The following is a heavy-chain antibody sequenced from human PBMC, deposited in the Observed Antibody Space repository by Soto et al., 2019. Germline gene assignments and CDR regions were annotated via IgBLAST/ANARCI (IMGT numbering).Heavy chain of an antibody. J-gene: IGHJ4*02. CDR2: INAGNGNT. CDR3: ARERLSYSDSSGYHPFDY. D-gene: IGHD3-22*01. CDR1: GYTFTSYA. V-gene: IGHV1-3*01. Sequence: ASVKVSCKASGYTFTSYAMHWVRQAPGQRLEWMGWINAGNGNTKYSQKFQGRVTITRDTSASTAYMELSSLRSEDTAVYYCARERLSYSDSSGYHPFDYWGEGTLVTVYS.